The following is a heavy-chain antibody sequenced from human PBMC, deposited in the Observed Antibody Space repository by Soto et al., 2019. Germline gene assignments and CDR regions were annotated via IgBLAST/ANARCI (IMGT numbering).Heavy chain of an antibody. J-gene: IGHJ6*03. V-gene: IGHV1-8*01. Sequence: EASVKVSCKASGYTFTSYDINWVRQATGQGLEWMGWMNPNSGNTGYAQKFQGRVTMTRNTSISTAYMELSSLRSEDTAVYYCARGRLRRFLEWYYMDVWGKGTTVTVSS. CDR3: ARGRLRRFLEWYYMDV. CDR2: MNPNSGNT. D-gene: IGHD3-3*01. CDR1: GYTFTSYD.